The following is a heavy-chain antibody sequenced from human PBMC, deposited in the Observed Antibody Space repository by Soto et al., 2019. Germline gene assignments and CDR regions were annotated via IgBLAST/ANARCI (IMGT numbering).Heavy chain of an antibody. J-gene: IGHJ6*02. CDR3: AREGNIVLVPAATDYYYYGMDV. V-gene: IGHV1-69*13. D-gene: IGHD2-2*01. Sequence: SVNVSCKASGGTISSYAISWVRQAPGQGLEWMGGIIPIFGTANYAQKFQGRVTITADESTSTAYMELSSLRSEDTAVYYCAREGNIVLVPAATDYYYYGMDVWGQGTTVTVSS. CDR2: IIPIFGTA. CDR1: GGTISSYA.